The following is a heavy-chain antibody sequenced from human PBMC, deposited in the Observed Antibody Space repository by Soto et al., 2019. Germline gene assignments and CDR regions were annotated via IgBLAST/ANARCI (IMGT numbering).Heavy chain of an antibody. CDR2: ISSGGNII. CDR1: GFSFSHYE. CDR3: ARDGAAGGY. D-gene: IGHD6-25*01. Sequence: EVQLVESGGGLVQPGGSLRLSCAASGFSFSHYEMNWVRQAPGKGLEWVAYISSGGNIIHYADSVSGRFTVSRDNDRNSLVLPMIILGVEDAALYYCARDGAAGGYWGQGTLVTVSS. J-gene: IGHJ4*02. V-gene: IGHV3-48*03.